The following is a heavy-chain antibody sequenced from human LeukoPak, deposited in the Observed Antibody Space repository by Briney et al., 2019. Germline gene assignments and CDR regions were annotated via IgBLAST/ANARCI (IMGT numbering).Heavy chain of an antibody. Sequence: SVKVSCKASGGTFSSYAISWVRQAPGQGLEWMGGIIPIFGTANYAQRFQGRVTITTDESTSTAYMELSSLRSEDTAVYYCAKSSAYSGYEVDYWGQGSLVTVSS. V-gene: IGHV1-69*05. J-gene: IGHJ4*02. CDR3: AKSSAYSGYEVDY. D-gene: IGHD5-12*01. CDR1: GGTFSSYA. CDR2: IIPIFGTA.